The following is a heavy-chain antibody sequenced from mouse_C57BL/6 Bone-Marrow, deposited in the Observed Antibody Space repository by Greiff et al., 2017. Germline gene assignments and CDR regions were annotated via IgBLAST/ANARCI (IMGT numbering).Heavy chain of an antibody. CDR3: ARGAY. CDR1: GYTFTSYW. V-gene: IGHV1-69*01. J-gene: IGHJ2*01. CDR2: IDPSDSYT. Sequence: QVQLKQPGAELVMPGASVKLSCKASGYTFTSYWMHWVKQRPGQGLEWIGEIDPSDSYTNYNQKFKGKSTLTVDTSSSTAYMQLSSLTSEDSAFYYCARGAYWGQGTTLTVSS.